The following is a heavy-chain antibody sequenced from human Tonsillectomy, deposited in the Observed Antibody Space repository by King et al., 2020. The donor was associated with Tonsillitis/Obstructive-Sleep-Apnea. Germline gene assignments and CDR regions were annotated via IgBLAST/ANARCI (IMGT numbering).Heavy chain of an antibody. CDR1: GYTFSSYG. Sequence: QLVQSGAEVKKPGASVKVSCKASGYTFSSYGISWVRQAPGQGLEWMGWISVYNGNTNYAQNLQGRVIMTTDTSTTTAYMELRSLRSGDTAVYYCARTYSYDSSGYYYPNYLDYWGQGTLVTVSS. V-gene: IGHV1-18*01. J-gene: IGHJ4*02. CDR3: ARTYSYDSSGYYYPNYLDY. D-gene: IGHD3-22*01. CDR2: ISVYNGNT.